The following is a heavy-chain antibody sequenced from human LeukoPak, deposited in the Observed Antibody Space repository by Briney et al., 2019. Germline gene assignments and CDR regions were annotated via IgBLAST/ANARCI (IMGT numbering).Heavy chain of an antibody. CDR3: ARVSGSYWGRIDY. J-gene: IGHJ4*02. CDR1: GFTFSSYT. Sequence: GGSLRLSCTSSGFTFSSYTMNWVRQAPGKGLEWVSSISSTSTYIYYADSGKGRFTISRDNAKNSLFLQMNSLRAEDTAVYYCARVSGSYWGRIDYWGQGTLVTVSS. CDR2: ISSTSTYI. D-gene: IGHD1-26*01. V-gene: IGHV3-21*01.